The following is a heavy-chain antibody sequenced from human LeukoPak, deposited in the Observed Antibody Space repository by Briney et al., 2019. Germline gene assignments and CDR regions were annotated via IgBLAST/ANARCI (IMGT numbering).Heavy chain of an antibody. CDR2: INGNGSVK. D-gene: IGHD6-6*01. J-gene: IGHJ4*02. CDR3: ARDPRAAPHFDY. V-gene: IGHV3-7*01. Sequence: PGGSLRLSCAPSGFTFSSLWMNWVRQPPGKGLEWVANINGNGSVKHYVDSVKGRFTISRDNARNSLFLQMDRLRAEDTAVYFCARDPRAAPHFDYWGQGTLVTVSS. CDR1: GFTFSSLW.